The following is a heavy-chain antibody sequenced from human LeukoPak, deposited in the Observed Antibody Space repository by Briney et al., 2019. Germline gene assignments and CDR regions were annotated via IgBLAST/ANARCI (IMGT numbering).Heavy chain of an antibody. D-gene: IGHD3-22*01. CDR2: IYYSGST. Sequence: SETLSLTCTVSGGSISSGGYYWSWIRQHPGKDLEWIGYIYYSGSTYYNPSLKSRVTISVDTSKNQFSLKLSSVTAADTAVYYCARDREYYDSSGYYYKSGAFDIWGQGTMVTVPS. CDR3: ARDREYYDSSGYYYKSGAFDI. V-gene: IGHV4-31*03. CDR1: GGSISSGGYY. J-gene: IGHJ3*02.